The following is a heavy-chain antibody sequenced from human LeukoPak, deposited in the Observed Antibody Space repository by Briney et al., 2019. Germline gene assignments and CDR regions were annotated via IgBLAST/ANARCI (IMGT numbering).Heavy chain of an antibody. Sequence: PGGSLRLSCAASGFTFSSYSMNWVRQAPGKGLEWVSSISSSSSYIYYADSVKGRFTISRDNAKNSLYLQMNSLRAEDTAVYYCASYHDYGDYSYYYYMDVWGKGTTVTISS. V-gene: IGHV3-21*01. J-gene: IGHJ6*03. D-gene: IGHD4-17*01. CDR1: GFTFSSYS. CDR2: ISSSSSYI. CDR3: ASYHDYGDYSYYYYMDV.